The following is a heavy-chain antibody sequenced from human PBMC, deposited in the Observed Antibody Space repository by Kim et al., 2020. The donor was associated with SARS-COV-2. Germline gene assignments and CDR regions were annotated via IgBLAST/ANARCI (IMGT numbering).Heavy chain of an antibody. CDR1: GLTVSSDY. Sequence: GGSLRLSCAPSGLTVSSDYMSWVRQAPGQGLEWVSVIYRDGTIYDADSVKGRFIISRDNSKNTVYLQMSSLRVDDTAVYYCARGGGAYCWSECYRALDY. V-gene: IGHV3-66*01. J-gene: IGHJ4*01. CDR2: IYRDGTI. D-gene: IGHD3-3*01. CDR3: ARGGGAYCWSECYRALDY.